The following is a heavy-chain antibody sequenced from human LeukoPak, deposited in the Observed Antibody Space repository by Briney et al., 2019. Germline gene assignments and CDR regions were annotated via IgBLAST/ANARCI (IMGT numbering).Heavy chain of an antibody. D-gene: IGHD2-15*01. CDR2: INQDGSEK. CDR1: GFTFSRYW. Sequence: PGGSLRLSCAASGFTFSRYWMSWVRQAPGKGLEWVANINQDGSEKYYVDSVKGRFTISRDNAKNSQYLQMNSLRAEDTAVYYCARVGVDDAFDIWGQGTMVTVSS. CDR3: ARVGVDDAFDI. J-gene: IGHJ3*02. V-gene: IGHV3-7*05.